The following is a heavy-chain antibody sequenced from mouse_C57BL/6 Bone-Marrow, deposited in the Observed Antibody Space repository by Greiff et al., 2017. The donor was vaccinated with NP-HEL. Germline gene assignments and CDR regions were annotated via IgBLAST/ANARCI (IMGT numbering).Heavy chain of an antibody. D-gene: IGHD1-1*01. CDR3: ARRDYYGSSLYYFDY. CDR2: IDPSDSYT. V-gene: IGHV1-59*01. Sequence: QVQLQQPGAELVRPGTSVKLSCKASGYTFTSYWMHWVKQRPGQGLEWIGVIDPSDSYTNYNQKFKGKATLTVDTSSSTAYMQLISLTSEDSAVYYCARRDYYGSSLYYFDYWGQGTTLTVSS. CDR1: GYTFTSYW. J-gene: IGHJ2*01.